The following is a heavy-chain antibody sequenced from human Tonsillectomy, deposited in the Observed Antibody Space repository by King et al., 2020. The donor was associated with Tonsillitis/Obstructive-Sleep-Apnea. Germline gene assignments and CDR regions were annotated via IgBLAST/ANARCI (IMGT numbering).Heavy chain of an antibody. Sequence: VQLVESGAEVKKPGASVKVSCKASGYTFTSCGISWVRQAPGQGLEWMGWISTYNGNTNYAQKRQGRVTMTTDTSTTTAYMELRSLGSDDTAVYYCAKSNWNDEWTPGYYFDYWGQGTLVTVSS. V-gene: IGHV1-18*01. J-gene: IGHJ4*02. CDR1: GYTFTSCG. CDR3: AKSNWNDEWTPGYYFDY. CDR2: ISTYNGNT. D-gene: IGHD1-20*01.